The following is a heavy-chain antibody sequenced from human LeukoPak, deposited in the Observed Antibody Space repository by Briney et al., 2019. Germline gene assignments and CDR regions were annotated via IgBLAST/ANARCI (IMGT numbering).Heavy chain of an antibody. J-gene: IGHJ6*03. Sequence: GGSLRLSCAASGLTFSSYSMNWVRQAPGKGLEWVSYISSSSSTIYYADSVKGRFTISRDNAKNSLYLQMNSLRAEDTAVYYCAKVMVRGVIIRYYYYYMDVWGQGTTVTVSS. CDR1: GLTFSSYS. V-gene: IGHV3-48*04. CDR2: ISSSSSTI. D-gene: IGHD3-10*01. CDR3: AKVMVRGVIIRYYYYYMDV.